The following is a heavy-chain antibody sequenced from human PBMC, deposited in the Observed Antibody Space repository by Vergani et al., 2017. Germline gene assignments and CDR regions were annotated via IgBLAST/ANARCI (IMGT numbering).Heavy chain of an antibody. Sequence: QVQLQESGPGLVKPSETLSLTCTVSGGSISSYYWSWIRQPPGKGLEWIGYIYYSGSTNYNPSLKSRVTISVDMSKNQFSLKLSSVTAADTAVYYCARGGKRYDFWSGSDNWFDPWGQGTLVTVSS. V-gene: IGHV4-59*01. D-gene: IGHD3-3*01. J-gene: IGHJ5*02. CDR3: ARGGKRYDFWSGSDNWFDP. CDR2: IYYSGST. CDR1: GGSISSYY.